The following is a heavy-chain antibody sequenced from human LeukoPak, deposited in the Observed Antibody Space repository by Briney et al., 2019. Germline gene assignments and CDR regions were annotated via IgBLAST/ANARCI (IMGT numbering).Heavy chain of an antibody. CDR2: IWYGGSKE. CDR3: ARNVVRGVLINGLDV. J-gene: IGHJ6*04. D-gene: IGHD3-10*01. V-gene: IGHV3-33*01. CDR1: GFPFSSYA. Sequence: GGSLRLSCAASGFPFSSYAMHWVRQAPGKGLEWVALIWYGGSKESYADSVKGRFTISRDKTKNTVFLQMDSLRADDTAVYYCARNVVRGVLINGLDVWGKGTAVTVSS.